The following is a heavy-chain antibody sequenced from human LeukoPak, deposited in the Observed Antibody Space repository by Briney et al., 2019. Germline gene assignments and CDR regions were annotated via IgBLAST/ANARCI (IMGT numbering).Heavy chain of an antibody. Sequence: GGSLRLSCAASGYTFSSYAMSWVRQAPGKGLEWVSAISGSGGTTHYADSVKGRFTISRDNSKNTLSLQMNSLRAEDTAVYYCAKDGYYESSGYSYFDYWGQGTLVTVSS. V-gene: IGHV3-23*01. CDR1: GYTFSSYA. CDR3: AKDGYYESSGYSYFDY. CDR2: ISGSGGTT. D-gene: IGHD3-22*01. J-gene: IGHJ4*02.